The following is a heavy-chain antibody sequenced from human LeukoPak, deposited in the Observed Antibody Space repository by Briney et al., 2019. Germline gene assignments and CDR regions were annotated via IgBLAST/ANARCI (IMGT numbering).Heavy chain of an antibody. D-gene: IGHD6-19*01. CDR3: ARDFGTTGWHTFDY. Sequence: RQSPXXXLEWLGSTNYRCKWYNDYAEAMEGRMTISEETSKNQYSLHLNSVTPDDTAVYYCARDFGTTGWHTFDYWGQGTLVTVSS. CDR2: TNYRCKWYN. J-gene: IGHJ4*02. V-gene: IGHV6-1*01.